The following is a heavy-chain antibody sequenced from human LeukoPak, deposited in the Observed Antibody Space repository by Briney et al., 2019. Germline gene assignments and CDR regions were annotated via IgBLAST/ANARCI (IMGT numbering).Heavy chain of an antibody. D-gene: IGHD3-16*02. V-gene: IGHV4-4*07. CDR2: IYTSGST. J-gene: IGHJ5*02. CDR3: ARDKRDYVWGSYRYGFDP. CDR1: GGSISSYY. Sequence: SETLSLTCTVSGGSISSYYWSWIRQPAGKGLEWIGRIYTSGSTNYNPSLKSRVTMSVDTSKNQFSLKLSSVTAADTAVYYCARDKRDYVWGSYRYGFDPWGQGTLVTVSS.